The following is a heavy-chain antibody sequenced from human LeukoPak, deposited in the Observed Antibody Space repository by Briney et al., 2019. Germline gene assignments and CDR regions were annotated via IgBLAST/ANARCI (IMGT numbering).Heavy chain of an antibody. V-gene: IGHV1-69*13. J-gene: IGHJ4*02. CDR1: GYTFTSYG. CDR2: IIPIFGTA. CDR3: ARDPQDYGGNSGNY. Sequence: ASVKVSCKASGYTFTSYGISWVRQAPGQGLEWMGGIIPIFGTANYAQKFQGRVTITADESTSTAYMELSSLRSEDTAVYYCARDPQDYGGNSGNYWGQGTLVTVSS. D-gene: IGHD4-23*01.